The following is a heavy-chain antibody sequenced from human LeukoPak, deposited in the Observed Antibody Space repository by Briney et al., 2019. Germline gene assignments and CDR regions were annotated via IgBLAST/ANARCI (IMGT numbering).Heavy chain of an antibody. CDR2: IYSGGST. J-gene: IGHJ6*02. CDR1: GFTVSSNY. V-gene: IGHV3-66*01. CDR3: ARDPCSSTSCYAAAYYGMDV. D-gene: IGHD2-2*01. Sequence: GGSLRLSCAASGFTVSSNYMSWVRQAPGKGLEWVSVIYSGGSTYYADSVKGRFTISRDNSKNTLYLQMNSLRAEDTAVYYCARDPCSSTSCYAAAYYGMDVWGQGTTVTVSS.